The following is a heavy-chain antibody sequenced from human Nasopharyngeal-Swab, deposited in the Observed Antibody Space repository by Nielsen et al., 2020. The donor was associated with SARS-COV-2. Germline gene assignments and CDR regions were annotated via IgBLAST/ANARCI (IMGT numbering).Heavy chain of an antibody. V-gene: IGHV1-69*04. J-gene: IGHJ6*02. CDR2: IIPILGIA. CDR1: GGTFSSYA. Sequence: SVKVSCKASGGTFSSYAISWVRQAPGQGLEWMGRIIPILGIANYAQKFQGRVTITADKSTSTAYMELSSLRSEDTAVYYCARDLQPPLGPQVSYYYYYGMDVWGQGTTVTVSS. CDR3: ARDLQPPLGPQVSYYYYYGMDV. D-gene: IGHD1-1*01.